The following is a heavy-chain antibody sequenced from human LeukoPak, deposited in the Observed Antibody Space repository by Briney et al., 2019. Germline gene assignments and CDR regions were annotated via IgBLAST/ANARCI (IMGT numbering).Heavy chain of an antibody. V-gene: IGHV4-4*07. D-gene: IGHD3-22*01. J-gene: IGHJ3*02. CDR2: MDTSGST. Sequence: SETLSLTCTVSGGSISTYYWSWIRQPAGKGLEWIGRMDTSGSTNYNPSLKSRVTMSVDTSKNQFSLKLTSVTAADTAVYYCASHTFYYDSSGSNAFDIWGQGTTVTVSS. CDR1: GGSISTYY. CDR3: ASHTFYYDSSGSNAFDI.